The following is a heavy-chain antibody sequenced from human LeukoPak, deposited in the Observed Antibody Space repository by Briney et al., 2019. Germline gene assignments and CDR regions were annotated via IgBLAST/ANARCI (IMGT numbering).Heavy chain of an antibody. CDR2: INSDGSST. CDR3: ARDASRGFNWFDP. D-gene: IGHD2-2*01. V-gene: IGHV3-74*01. Sequence: GGSLRLSCAASGFTFSSYWMHWVRQAPGKGLVWVSRINSDGSSTSYADSVKGRFPISRDNAKNTLYLQMNSLRAEDTAVYYCARDASRGFNWFDPWGQGTLVTVSS. J-gene: IGHJ5*02. CDR1: GFTFSSYW.